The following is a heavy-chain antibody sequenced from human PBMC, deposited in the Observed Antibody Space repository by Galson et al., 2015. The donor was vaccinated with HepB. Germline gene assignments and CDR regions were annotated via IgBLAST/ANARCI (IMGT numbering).Heavy chain of an antibody. J-gene: IGHJ4*02. D-gene: IGHD6-19*01. V-gene: IGHV1-18*04. Sequence: SVKVSCKASGYTFSNYNITWVRQAPGQGLVWMGWISGNNGHTNFTQTYQGRLTMTTHTSTTTAYLELRSLRSDDTAVYYCARGVAGLNFDYWGQGTLVTVSS. CDR1: GYTFSNYN. CDR2: ISGNNGHT. CDR3: ARGVAGLNFDY.